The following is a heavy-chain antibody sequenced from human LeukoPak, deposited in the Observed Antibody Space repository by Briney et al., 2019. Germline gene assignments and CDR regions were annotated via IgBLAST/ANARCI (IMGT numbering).Heavy chain of an antibody. J-gene: IGHJ4*02. CDR3: ATIATACNN. CDR1: GGSISNYY. CDR2: IYYSGST. V-gene: IGHV4-59*01. D-gene: IGHD2/OR15-2a*01. Sequence: KPSETLSLTCTVSGGSISNYYWSWIRQPPGKGLEWIGYIYYSGSTNYNPSLKSRVTMSLDTSKNQFSLKLSSVTAADTAVYYCATIATACNNWGQGTLVTVSS.